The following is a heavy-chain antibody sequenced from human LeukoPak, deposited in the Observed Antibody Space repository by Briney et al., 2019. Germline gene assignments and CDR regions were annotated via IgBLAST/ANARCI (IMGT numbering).Heavy chain of an antibody. CDR1: GFMFTRYT. Sequence: ASVTVSCGASGFMFTRYTISWLRQAPGQGLEWVGWISPYTGNTNYAQKVQGRVTMTTDASTNSAYMELRSLRSDDTAMYYCARVMMTVVTAHAFEIWGLGTMVTVSS. J-gene: IGHJ3*02. V-gene: IGHV1-18*01. D-gene: IGHD2-21*02. CDR2: ISPYTGNT. CDR3: ARVMMTVVTAHAFEI.